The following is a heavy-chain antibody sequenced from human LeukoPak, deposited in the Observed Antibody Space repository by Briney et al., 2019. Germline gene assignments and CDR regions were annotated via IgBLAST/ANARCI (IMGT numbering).Heavy chain of an antibody. J-gene: IGHJ4*02. CDR2: IYYSGST. V-gene: IGHV4-59*01. D-gene: IGHD6-19*01. CDR1: GGSISSYY. CDR3: AKNGAVAGDGHFDY. Sequence: SETLSLTCTVSGGSISSYYWSWIRQPPGKGLEWIGYIYYSGSTNYNPSLKSRVTISVDTSKNQFSLKLSSVTAADTAVYYCAKNGAVAGDGHFDYWGQGTLVTVSS.